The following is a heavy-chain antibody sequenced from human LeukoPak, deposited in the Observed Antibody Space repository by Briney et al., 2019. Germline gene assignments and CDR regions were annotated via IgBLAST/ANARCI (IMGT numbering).Heavy chain of an antibody. D-gene: IGHD4/OR15-4a*01. Sequence: GGSLRLSCEVSRFPFSSHAMSWVRQAPGRGLEWVSGISISGDRTYYADSVQGRFTISRDNSKNTVFLHMDSLRVYDTAVYYCANEEVPNDYWGQGTLVTVSS. J-gene: IGHJ4*02. CDR1: RFPFSSHA. V-gene: IGHV3-23*01. CDR3: ANEEVPNDY. CDR2: ISISGDRT.